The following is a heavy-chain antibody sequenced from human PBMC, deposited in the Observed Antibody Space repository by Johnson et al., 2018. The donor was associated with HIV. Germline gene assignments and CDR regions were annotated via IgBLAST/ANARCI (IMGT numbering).Heavy chain of an antibody. V-gene: IGHV3-30-3*01. CDR2: ISYDANNK. J-gene: IGHJ3*02. Sequence: QEKLVESGGGVVQPGRSLRLSCAASGYTFSSYAMHWVRQAPGKGLELVAVISYDANNKYYADSVKGRFTISRDNSKNTLYMQMNSLRTEDTAVYYCAARGLWTYDAVDIWGQGTMVTVSS. CDR1: GYTFSSYA. D-gene: IGHD4/OR15-4a*01. CDR3: AARGLWTYDAVDI.